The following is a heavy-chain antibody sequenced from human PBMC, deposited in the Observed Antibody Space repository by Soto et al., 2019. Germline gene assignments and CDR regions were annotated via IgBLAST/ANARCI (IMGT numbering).Heavy chain of an antibody. CDR2: INPSGGST. D-gene: IGHD3-9*01. J-gene: IGHJ3*02. CDR1: GYTFTSYY. Sequence: ASVKVSCKASGYTFTSYYMHWVRQAPGQGLEWMGIINPSGGSTSYAQKFQGRVTMTRDTSTSTVYMELSSLRSEDTAVYYCARDPPDYDILTGYPQNDAFDIWGQGTMVTVSS. CDR3: ARDPPDYDILTGYPQNDAFDI. V-gene: IGHV1-46*03.